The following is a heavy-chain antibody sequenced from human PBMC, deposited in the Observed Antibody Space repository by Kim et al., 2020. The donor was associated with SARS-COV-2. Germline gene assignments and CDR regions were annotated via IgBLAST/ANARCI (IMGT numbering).Heavy chain of an antibody. V-gene: IGHV4-34*01. CDR1: GGSFSGYY. J-gene: IGHJ4*02. CDR2: INHSGNT. Sequence: SETLSLTCAVYGGSFSGYYWSWIRQPPGKGLEWIGEINHSGNTNYNPSLKSRVTISVDTSKNQFSLKLSSVTAADTAVYYCARDYYGSGSYGYWGQGTLV. D-gene: IGHD3-10*01. CDR3: ARDYYGSGSYGY.